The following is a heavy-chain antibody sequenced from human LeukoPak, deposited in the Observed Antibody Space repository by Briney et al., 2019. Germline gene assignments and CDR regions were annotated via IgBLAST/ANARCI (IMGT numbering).Heavy chain of an antibody. V-gene: IGHV1-2*02. CDR1: GYTFTSYY. Sequence: ASVKVSCKTSGYTFTSYYIHWLRQAPGQGLEWMGWINPNSGGTNYAQKFQGRVTMTRDTSISTAYMELSRLRSDDTAVYYCARGHRYQLLSNFDYWGQGTLVTVSS. D-gene: IGHD2-2*01. J-gene: IGHJ4*02. CDR3: ARGHRYQLLSNFDY. CDR2: INPNSGGT.